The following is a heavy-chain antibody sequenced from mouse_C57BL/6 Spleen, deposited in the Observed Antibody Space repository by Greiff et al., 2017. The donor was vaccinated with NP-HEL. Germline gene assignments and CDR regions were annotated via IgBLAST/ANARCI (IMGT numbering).Heavy chain of an antibody. J-gene: IGHJ3*01. V-gene: IGHV1-55*01. CDR1: GYAFTSYW. D-gene: IGHD2-3*01. Sequence: VQLQQPGAELVKPGASVKMSCKASGYAFTSYWITWVKQRPGQGLEWIGDIYPGSGSTNYIEKFKSKATLTVDTSSSTAYMQLSSLTSEDSAVYSCERRMYDGYYGFAYWGQGTLVTVSA. CDR3: ERRMYDGYYGFAY. CDR2: IYPGSGST.